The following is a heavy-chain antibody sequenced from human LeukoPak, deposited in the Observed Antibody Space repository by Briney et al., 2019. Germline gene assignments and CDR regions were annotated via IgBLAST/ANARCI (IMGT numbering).Heavy chain of an antibody. D-gene: IGHD1-7*01. CDR3: ARGRVTGTMSDFDY. CDR2: IYYSGST. J-gene: IGHJ4*02. V-gene: IGHV4-31*03. CDR1: GGSISISSYY. Sequence: SETLSLTCTVYGGSISISSYYWGWIRQPPGKGLEWIGYIYYSGSTYYNPSLKSRVTISVDTSKNQFSLKLSSVTAADTAVYYCARGRVTGTMSDFDYWGQGTLVTVSS.